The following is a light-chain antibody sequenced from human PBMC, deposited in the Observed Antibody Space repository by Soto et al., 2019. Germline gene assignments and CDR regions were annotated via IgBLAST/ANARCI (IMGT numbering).Light chain of an antibody. V-gene: IGLV1-47*01. CDR2: RNN. CDR3: DSYTSSRAYV. Sequence: QSVLTQPPSASGTPGQRVTISCSGSSSNIGSNYVYWYQQLPGTAPKLLIYRNNQRPSGVPDRFSGSKSGNTASLTISGLQAEDEADYYCDSYTSSRAYVFGIGTKVTVL. J-gene: IGLJ1*01. CDR1: SSNIGSNY.